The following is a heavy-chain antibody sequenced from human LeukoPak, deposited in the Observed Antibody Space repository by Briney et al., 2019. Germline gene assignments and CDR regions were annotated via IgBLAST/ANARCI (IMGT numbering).Heavy chain of an antibody. J-gene: IGHJ3*02. D-gene: IGHD3-10*01. CDR3: AGSPGAVVLLSAFDI. Sequence: ASVKVSCKASGYTFTGYYMHWVRQAPGQGLEWMGWINPNSGGTNYAQKFQGRVTMTRDTSISTAYMELSRLRSDDTAVYYCAGSPGAVVLLSAFDIWGQGTMVTVSS. CDR1: GYTFTGYY. V-gene: IGHV1-2*02. CDR2: INPNSGGT.